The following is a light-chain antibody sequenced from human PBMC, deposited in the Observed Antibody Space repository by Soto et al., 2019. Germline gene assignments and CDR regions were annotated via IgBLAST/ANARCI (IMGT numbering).Light chain of an antibody. CDR1: QNVINNY. CDR2: GAS. Sequence: EIALTQSPDTLSLSPGERATLSCRASQNVINNYLAWYQQKPGQAPSLLIYGASSRATGIPDRFSGSGSGTTFTLTISRLQPEDFAVYYCQQYVDTSLTFGRGTRLEIK. V-gene: IGKV3-20*01. J-gene: IGKJ5*01. CDR3: QQYVDTSLT.